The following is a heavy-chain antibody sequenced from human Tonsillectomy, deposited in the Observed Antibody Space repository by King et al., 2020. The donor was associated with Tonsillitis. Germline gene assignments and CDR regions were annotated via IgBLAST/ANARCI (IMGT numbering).Heavy chain of an antibody. J-gene: IGHJ5*02. CDR3: TRGSYSRSYLFDP. Sequence: VQLVESGAAVKKPGASVKVSCKASGYTFTSYDINWVRQATGQGLEWMGWMNPNSGNTGYAQRFQGRVTMTTNTSISTAYMELNSLRSEDTAVYYCTRGSYSRSYLFDPWGQGTLVTVSS. CDR2: MNPNSGNT. CDR1: GYTFTSYD. V-gene: IGHV1-8*01. D-gene: IGHD1-26*01.